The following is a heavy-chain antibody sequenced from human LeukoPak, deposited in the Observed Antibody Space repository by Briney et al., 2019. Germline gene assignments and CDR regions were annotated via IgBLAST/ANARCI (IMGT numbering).Heavy chain of an antibody. CDR3: ARGRYYSD. CDR2: IIPIFGTA. V-gene: IGHV1-69*05. D-gene: IGHD3-10*01. Sequence: SVRVSCKASGGTFTSYAIGGVPEAPGQGLEWMGRIIPIFGTANYAQKFQGRVTITTDEATSTAYMELMSLRSAGTAVYFCARGRYYSDWGQGTLVTVSS. CDR1: GGTFTSYA. J-gene: IGHJ4*02.